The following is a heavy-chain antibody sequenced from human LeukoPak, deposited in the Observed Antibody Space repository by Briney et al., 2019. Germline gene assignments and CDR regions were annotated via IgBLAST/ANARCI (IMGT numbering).Heavy chain of an antibody. CDR3: ARHGGSYSFDY. J-gene: IGHJ4*02. D-gene: IGHD1-26*01. CDR2: LYNSGST. CDR1: GGSISSYY. V-gene: IGHV4-59*08. Sequence: SETLSLTCTVSGGSISSYYWSWIRQPPGKGLEWIGYLYNSGSTNYNPSLKSRVTISVDTPKNQFSLKLTSVTAADTAVYYCARHGGSYSFDYWGQGTLVTVSS.